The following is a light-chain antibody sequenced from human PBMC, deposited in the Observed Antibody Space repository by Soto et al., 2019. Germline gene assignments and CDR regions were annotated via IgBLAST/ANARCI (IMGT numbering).Light chain of an antibody. CDR3: AAWDVSLVV. Sequence: QAVVTQPPSASGTPGQRVTISCSGSSSNIGTNPVIWYQQLPGAAPKHLIYSDNQRPSGVPDRFSGSKSGTSASLAISGLQSDDEADYYCAAWDVSLVVFGGGTKLTVL. CDR1: SSNIGTNP. CDR2: SDN. J-gene: IGLJ2*01. V-gene: IGLV1-44*01.